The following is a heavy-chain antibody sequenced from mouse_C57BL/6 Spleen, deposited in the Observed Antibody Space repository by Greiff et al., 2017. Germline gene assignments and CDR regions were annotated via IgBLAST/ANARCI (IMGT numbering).Heavy chain of an antibody. CDR2: INPNNGGT. D-gene: IGHD4-1*01. CDR3: ARSNWDAMDY. Sequence: VQLQQSGPELVKPGASVKISCKASGYTFTDYYMNWVKQSHGKSLEWIGDINPNNGGTSYNQKFKGKATLTVDKSSSTAYMELRSLTSEDSAVYYCARSNWDAMDYWGQGTSVTVSS. V-gene: IGHV1-26*01. CDR1: GYTFTDYY. J-gene: IGHJ4*01.